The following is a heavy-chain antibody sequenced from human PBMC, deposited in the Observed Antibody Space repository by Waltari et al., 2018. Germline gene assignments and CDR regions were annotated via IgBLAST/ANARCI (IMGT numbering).Heavy chain of an antibody. Sequence: VHVEESGGGLMQPGGSLRLSCAASGFTVSSFYRAWVRQAPGKGLDGVHRIYSGGDTYYADSGKGRFTIARDNSKNMVYLQMNSLRADDTAVYYCARETGVAVAGYGLDIWGQGTTVTVSS. CDR1: GFTVSSFY. CDR2: IYSGGDT. D-gene: IGHD2-15*01. J-gene: IGHJ6*02. V-gene: IGHV3-53*01. CDR3: ARETGVAVAGYGLDI.